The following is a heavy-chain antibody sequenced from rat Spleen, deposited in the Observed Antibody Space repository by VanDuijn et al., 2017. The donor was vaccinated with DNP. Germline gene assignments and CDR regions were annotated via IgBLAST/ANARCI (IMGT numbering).Heavy chain of an antibody. D-gene: IGHD1-7*01. CDR3: ARWTRYFDY. J-gene: IGHJ2*01. Sequence: EVHLQESGPGLVKPSQSLSLTCSVTGYSITSNYWAWIRKFPGNKMEYIGHISYSGGTNYNPSFKSRVSITRDTSKNHFFLHLNSVTTEDTATYYCARWTRYFDYWGQGVMVTVSS. CDR1: GYSITSNY. V-gene: IGHV3-1*01. CDR2: ISYSGGT.